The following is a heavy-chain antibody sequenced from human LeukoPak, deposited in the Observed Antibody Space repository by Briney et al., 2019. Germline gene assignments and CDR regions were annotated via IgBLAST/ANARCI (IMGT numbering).Heavy chain of an antibody. Sequence: GSLRLSCAASGFTFSSYAMSWVRQAPGKGLEWVSAISGSGGSTYYADSVKGRFTISRDNSKNTLYLQRNSLRAEDTAVYYCAKRAKYDFWSGYYTGQTIYWGQGTLVTVSS. CDR3: AKRAKYDFWSGYYTGQTIY. V-gene: IGHV3-23*01. CDR2: ISGSGGST. D-gene: IGHD3-3*01. J-gene: IGHJ4*02. CDR1: GFTFSSYA.